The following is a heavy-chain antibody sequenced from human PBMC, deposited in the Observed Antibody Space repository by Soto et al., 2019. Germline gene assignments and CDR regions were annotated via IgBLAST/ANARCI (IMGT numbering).Heavy chain of an antibody. V-gene: IGHV5-51*01. Sequence: PGESLKISCKGSGYSFNSFWVAWVRQTPGKGLEWLGIIYPGDLDTRYTSSFQGHVIISADKSSSTAYLQWSSLKASDTAMYYCARSIAVTGTYFSGLDVWGQGTPVTVSS. CDR3: ARSIAVTGTYFSGLDV. CDR2: IYPGDLDT. J-gene: IGHJ6*02. CDR1: GYSFNSFW. D-gene: IGHD6-19*01.